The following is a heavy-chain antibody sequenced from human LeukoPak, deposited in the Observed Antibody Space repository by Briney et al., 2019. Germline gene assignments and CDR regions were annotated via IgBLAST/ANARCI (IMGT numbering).Heavy chain of an antibody. CDR2: IYYSGST. CDR3: ASYGDYYDSSGYYSGVFDY. CDR1: GGSISSGGYY. J-gene: IGHJ4*02. V-gene: IGHV4-61*08. Sequence: PSETLSLTCTVSGGSISSGGYYWRWIRQHPGKGLEWIGYIYYSGSTNYNPSLKSRVTISVDTSKNQFSLKLSSVTAADTAVYYCASYGDYYDSSGYYSGVFDYWGQGTLVTVSS. D-gene: IGHD3-22*01.